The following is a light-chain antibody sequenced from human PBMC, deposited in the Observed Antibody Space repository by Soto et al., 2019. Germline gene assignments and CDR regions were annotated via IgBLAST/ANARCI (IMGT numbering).Light chain of an antibody. Sequence: EIVMTQSPATLSVAPGERATLSCRASQRVSSNLAWYQQKPGQAPRLLIYGASTRDTGIPARFSGSGSGTQFTLTSSRLQSEDFAVYYCQQYKNWPPLHPPMLTFGGGTKVEIK. CDR3: QQYKNWPPLHPPMLT. CDR2: GAS. CDR1: QRVSSN. V-gene: IGKV3-15*01. J-gene: IGKJ4*01.